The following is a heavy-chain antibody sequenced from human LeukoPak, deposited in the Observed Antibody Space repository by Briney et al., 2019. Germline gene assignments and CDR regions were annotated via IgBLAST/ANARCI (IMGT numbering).Heavy chain of an antibody. J-gene: IGHJ6*02. CDR1: GYAFTSYW. D-gene: IGHD6-19*01. CDR2: IFPHDSNT. V-gene: IGHV5-51*01. Sequence: GESLKISCQGSGYAFTSYWIGWVRQMPGKGLEWMGIIFPHDSNTRYSPSFQGQVTISADKSISTAYLQWSSLRASDSAMYYCARSFVAGAGYYYGMDVWGQGTTVTVSS. CDR3: ARSFVAGAGYYYGMDV.